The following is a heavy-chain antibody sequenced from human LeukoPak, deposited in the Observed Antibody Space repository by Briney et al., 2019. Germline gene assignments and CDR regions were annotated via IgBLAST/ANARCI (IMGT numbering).Heavy chain of an antibody. CDR3: ARFESSDYYGMDV. V-gene: IGHV5-51*01. CDR1: GYSFTSYW. J-gene: IGHJ6*04. Sequence: GESLKVSCKGSGYSFTSYWIGWVRQMPGKGLEWMGIIYPGDSDTRYSPSFQGQVTISADKSISTAYLQWSSLKASDTAMYYCARFESSDYYGMDVWGKGTTVTVSS. CDR2: IYPGDSDT. D-gene: IGHD6-19*01.